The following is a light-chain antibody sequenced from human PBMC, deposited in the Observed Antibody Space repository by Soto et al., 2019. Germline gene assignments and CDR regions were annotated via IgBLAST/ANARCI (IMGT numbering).Light chain of an antibody. CDR3: AAWDDSLNGAV. Sequence: QSVLTQPPSASGTPGQRVTISCSGSSSNIGSNTVNWHQQLPGTAPKLLINSNNQRPSGVPDRISGSKSGTSASLAISGLQSEDEADYYCAAWDDSLNGAVFGGGTKLTVL. J-gene: IGLJ2*01. CDR2: SNN. CDR1: SSNIGSNT. V-gene: IGLV1-44*01.